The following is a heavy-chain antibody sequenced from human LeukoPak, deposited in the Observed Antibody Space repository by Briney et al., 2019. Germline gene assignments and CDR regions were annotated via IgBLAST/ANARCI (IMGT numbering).Heavy chain of an antibody. CDR2: INHSGST. J-gene: IGHJ4*02. D-gene: IGHD6-13*01. CDR1: GGSFSGYY. Sequence: SETLSLTCAVYGGSFSGYYWSWIRQPPGKGLEWIGEINHSGSTNYNPSLKSRVTISVDTSKNQFSLKLSSVTAADTAVYYCARARIAAPTFDYWGQGTLVTVSS. CDR3: ARARIAAPTFDY. V-gene: IGHV4-34*01.